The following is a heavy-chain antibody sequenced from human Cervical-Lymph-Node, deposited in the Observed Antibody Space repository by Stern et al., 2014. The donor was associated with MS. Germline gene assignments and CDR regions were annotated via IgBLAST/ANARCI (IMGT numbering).Heavy chain of an antibody. D-gene: IGHD5-24*01. J-gene: IGHJ4*02. CDR3: ARGHIPYAYNYLFDY. CDR1: GFTFSSYG. CDR2: AWYDGSTA. V-gene: IGHV3-33*01. Sequence: VQLVESGGGVVQPGTSLRLSCAASGFTFSSYGMHWVRQAPGKGLAWGGLAWYDGSTAYYTNSVKGRFTISRDNSKNTLSLQMNSLTAEDTAVYYCARGHIPYAYNYLFDYWGQGTLVTVSS.